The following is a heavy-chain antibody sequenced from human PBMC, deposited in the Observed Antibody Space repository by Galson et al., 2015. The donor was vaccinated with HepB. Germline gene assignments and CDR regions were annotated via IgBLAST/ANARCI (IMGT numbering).Heavy chain of an antibody. CDR3: AREYCGYTSCYSDY. CDR2: INPSDGST. Sequence: SVKVSCKASGHIFTNYYMHWVRQAPGQGVEWLGIINPSDGSTSYAQKFQGRVTVTRDTSTSTVYMDLSSLRSEDTAVYHCAREYCGYTSCYSDYWGQGTLVTVAA. J-gene: IGHJ4*02. D-gene: IGHD2-2*01. CDR1: GHIFTNYY. V-gene: IGHV1-46*01.